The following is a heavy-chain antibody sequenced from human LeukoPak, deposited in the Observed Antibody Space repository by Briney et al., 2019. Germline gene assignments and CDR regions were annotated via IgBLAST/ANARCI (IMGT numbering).Heavy chain of an antibody. V-gene: IGHV3-23*01. J-gene: IGHJ1*01. Sequence: GGSLRLSCAASGFTFSSYAMSWVRQAPGKGLEWGSAISGSGGSTYYADSVKGRFTISRDNSKNTLYLQMNSLRAEDTAVYYCAKDPYYDFWSGYPHAEYFQHWGQGTLVTVSS. CDR1: GFTFSSYA. CDR3: AKDPYYDFWSGYPHAEYFQH. CDR2: ISGSGGST. D-gene: IGHD3-3*01.